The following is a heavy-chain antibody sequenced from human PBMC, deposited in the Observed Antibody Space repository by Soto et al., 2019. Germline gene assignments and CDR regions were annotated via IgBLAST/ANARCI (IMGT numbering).Heavy chain of an antibody. Sequence: SVKVSCKASGGNFSRYAISWLRQAPGQGLEWMGGIIPVFRTTNYEQKLQGRVTITADGSTSTAYMELSSLTSGDTAVYYCARSYSYGWNDYWGQGTLVTVSS. D-gene: IGHD5-18*01. J-gene: IGHJ4*02. CDR3: ARSYSYGWNDY. V-gene: IGHV1-69*13. CDR2: IIPVFRTT. CDR1: GGNFSRYA.